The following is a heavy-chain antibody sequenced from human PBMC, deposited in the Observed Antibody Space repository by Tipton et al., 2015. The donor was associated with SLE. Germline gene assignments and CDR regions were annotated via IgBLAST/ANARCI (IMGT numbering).Heavy chain of an antibody. Sequence: TLSLTCNVSGDSISGYYWNWIRQPPGKGLEWIGYICYSGSTNYNPSLRSRVTISVDTSKHQVSLNLRSVTAADTAVYYCARDHPIMTTVTSWGQGTLVTVSS. CDR2: ICYSGST. CDR1: GDSISGYY. D-gene: IGHD4-17*01. J-gene: IGHJ4*02. V-gene: IGHV4-59*12. CDR3: ARDHPIMTTVTS.